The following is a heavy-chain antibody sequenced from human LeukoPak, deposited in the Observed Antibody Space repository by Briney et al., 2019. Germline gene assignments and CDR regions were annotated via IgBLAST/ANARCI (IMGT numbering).Heavy chain of an antibody. D-gene: IGHD5-18*01. CDR2: INTNTGNP. CDR1: GYTFTSYA. CDR3: SRAGTAMNRPEFDY. J-gene: IGHJ4*02. V-gene: IGHV7-4-1*02. Sequence: ASVKVSCKASGYTFTSYAMNWVRQAPGQGLEWMGWINTNTGNPTYAQGFTGRFVFSLDTSVSTAYLQISSLKAEDTAVYYCSRAGTAMNRPEFDYREQGTLVTDSS.